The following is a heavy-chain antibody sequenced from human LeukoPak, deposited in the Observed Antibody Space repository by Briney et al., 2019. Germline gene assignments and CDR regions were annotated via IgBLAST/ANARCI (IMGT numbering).Heavy chain of an antibody. Sequence: GGSLRLSCAASGFTFSSYWMHWVRQAPGKGLVWVSRINSDGSSTSYADSVKGRFTISRDNAKNTLYLQTNSLRAEDTAVYYCARVRGSFYYFDYWGQGTLVTVSS. CDR1: GFTFSSYW. CDR2: INSDGSST. CDR3: ARVRGSFYYFDY. J-gene: IGHJ4*02. D-gene: IGHD2/OR15-2a*01. V-gene: IGHV3-74*01.